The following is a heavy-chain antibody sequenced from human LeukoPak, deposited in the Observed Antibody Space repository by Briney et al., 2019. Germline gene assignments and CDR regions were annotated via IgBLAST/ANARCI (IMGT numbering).Heavy chain of an antibody. CDR2: IYYSGST. V-gene: IGHV4-30-4*01. Sequence: SETLSLTCTVSGGSISSGDYYWSWIRQPPGKGLEWIGYIYYSGSTYYNPSLKSRVTISVDTSKNQFSLKLSSVTAADTAVYYCARDRVAGGYHAFDIWGQGTMVTVSS. D-gene: IGHD3-16*01. CDR1: GGSISSGDYY. J-gene: IGHJ3*02. CDR3: ARDRVAGGYHAFDI.